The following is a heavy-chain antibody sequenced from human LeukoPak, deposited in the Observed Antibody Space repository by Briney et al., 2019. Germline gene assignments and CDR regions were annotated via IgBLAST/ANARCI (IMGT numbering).Heavy chain of an antibody. CDR1: GFTFSNYG. Sequence: GGSLRLSCEASGFTFSNYGMSWVRQAPGKGLEWVSAITASSSSTHDADSVQGRFTISRDNFKNTLYLQMNSLRPEDTAIYYCATYRQVLLPFESWGRGTLVTVSS. CDR3: ATYRQVLLPFES. V-gene: IGHV3-23*01. CDR2: ITASSSST. J-gene: IGHJ4*02. D-gene: IGHD2/OR15-2a*01.